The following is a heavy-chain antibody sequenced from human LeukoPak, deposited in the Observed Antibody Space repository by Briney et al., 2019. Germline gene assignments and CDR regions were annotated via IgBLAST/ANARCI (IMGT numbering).Heavy chain of an antibody. Sequence: SETLSLTCAVYGGSLSGYYWSWIRQPPGKGLEWIGEINHSGSTNYNPSLKSRVTISVDTSENQFSLKLSSVTAADTAVYYCAREPDDSSGYYEDYWGQGTLVTVSS. CDR3: AREPDDSSGYYEDY. CDR1: GGSLSGYY. J-gene: IGHJ4*02. V-gene: IGHV4-34*01. CDR2: INHSGST. D-gene: IGHD3-22*01.